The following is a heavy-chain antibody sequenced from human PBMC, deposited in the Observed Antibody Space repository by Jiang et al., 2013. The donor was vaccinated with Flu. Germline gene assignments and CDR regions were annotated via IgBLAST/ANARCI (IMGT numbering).Heavy chain of an antibody. CDR1: GFTFSNYD. CDR3: ARERPHCSGGHCYKAFDS. V-gene: IGHV3-13*01. Sequence: VQLVESGGGLVQPGGSLRLSCAASGFTFSNYDMHWVRQAPGKGLEWASAIGSIYDTYYADSVKGRFSISRENAENSLYLQMNSLRAGDTAVYYCARERPHCSGGHCYKAFDSGAREPWSPSPQ. D-gene: IGHD2-21*01. CDR2: IGSIYDT. J-gene: IGHJ4*02.